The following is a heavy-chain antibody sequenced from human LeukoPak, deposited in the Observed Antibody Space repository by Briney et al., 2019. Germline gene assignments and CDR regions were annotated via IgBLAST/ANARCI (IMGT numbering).Heavy chain of an antibody. CDR2: IRSKANSYAT. V-gene: IGHV3-73*01. D-gene: IGHD3-22*01. Sequence: GGSLRLSCVASGFTFSSYWMSWVRQASGKGLEWVGRIRSKANSYATAYAASVKGRFTISRDDSKNTAYLQMNSLKTEDTAVYYCTRQDYYDSSGYRSFDAFDIWGQGTMVTVSS. J-gene: IGHJ3*02. CDR1: GFTFSSYW. CDR3: TRQDYYDSSGYRSFDAFDI.